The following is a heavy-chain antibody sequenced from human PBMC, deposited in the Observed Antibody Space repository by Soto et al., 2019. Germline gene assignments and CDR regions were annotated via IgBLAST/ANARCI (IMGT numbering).Heavy chain of an antibody. Sequence: EVRLLESGGGLVQPGGSLRLSCVASGFDFSTYAMSWVRQAPGKGLEWVSVIGEGGVSRVYADAVKGRFTISRDNSKNPLYLQMTSLRVDDTAMYYCARDSVTRVSSDIPGMDVWGQGTTVSLSS. CDR1: GFDFSTYA. D-gene: IGHD3-10*01. V-gene: IGHV3-23*01. J-gene: IGHJ6*02. CDR3: ARDSVTRVSSDIPGMDV. CDR2: IGEGGVSR.